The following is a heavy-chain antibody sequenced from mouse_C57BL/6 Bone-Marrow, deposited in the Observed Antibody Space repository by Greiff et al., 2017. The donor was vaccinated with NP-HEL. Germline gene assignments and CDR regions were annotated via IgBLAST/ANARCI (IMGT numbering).Heavy chain of an antibody. CDR2: ISDGGSYT. D-gene: IGHD2-4*01. Sequence: EVKLMESGGGLVKPGGSLKLSCAASGFTFSSYAMSWVRQTPEKRLEWVATISDGGSYTYYPDNVKGRFTISRDNAKNNLYLQMSHLKSEDTAMYYCARDHYDYDGAWFAYWGQGTLVTVSA. V-gene: IGHV5-4*01. CDR1: GFTFSSYA. CDR3: ARDHYDYDGAWFAY. J-gene: IGHJ3*01.